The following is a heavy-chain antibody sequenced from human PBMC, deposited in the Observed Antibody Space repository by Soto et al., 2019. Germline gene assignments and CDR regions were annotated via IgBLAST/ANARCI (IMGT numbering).Heavy chain of an antibody. Sequence: SVKVSCKASGGTYSSYAISWVRQAPGQGLEWMGGIIPIFGTANYAQKFQGRVTITADESTSTAYMELSSLRSEDTAVYYCAREDSSGYPFDYWGQGTLVTVSS. CDR3: AREDSSGYPFDY. CDR2: IIPIFGTA. D-gene: IGHD3-22*01. CDR1: GGTYSSYA. V-gene: IGHV1-69*13. J-gene: IGHJ4*02.